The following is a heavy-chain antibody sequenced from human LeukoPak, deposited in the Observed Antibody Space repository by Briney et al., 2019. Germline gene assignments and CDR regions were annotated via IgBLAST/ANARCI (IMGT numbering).Heavy chain of an antibody. V-gene: IGHV3-7*04. Sequence: GGSLRLSCAASGFTFSSYWMSWVRQAPGKGLEWVANIKQDGSEKYYVDSVKGRFTISGDNAKNSLYLQMNSLRAEDTAVYYCARDHDSGYDTNWFDPWGQGTLVTVSS. J-gene: IGHJ5*02. D-gene: IGHD5-12*01. CDR3: ARDHDSGYDTNWFDP. CDR2: IKQDGSEK. CDR1: GFTFSSYW.